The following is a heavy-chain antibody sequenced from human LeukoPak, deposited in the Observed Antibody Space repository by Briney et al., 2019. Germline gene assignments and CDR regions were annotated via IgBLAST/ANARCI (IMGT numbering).Heavy chain of an antibody. CDR3: AKAVSPVDVGY. V-gene: IGHV3-23*01. CDR1: GFTFSRYA. D-gene: IGHD2-2*03. J-gene: IGHJ4*02. Sequence: GGSLRLSCAASGFTFSRYAISWVPHAPGKGLEWVSALRGSGDSTYYADTVKGRFTISRDNSQNTLNLQMNTLRAEDTARYFGAKAVSPVDVGYWGRGTLVTVSS. CDR2: LRGSGDST.